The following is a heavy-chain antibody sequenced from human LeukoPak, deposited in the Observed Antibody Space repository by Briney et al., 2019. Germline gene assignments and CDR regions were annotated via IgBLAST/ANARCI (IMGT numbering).Heavy chain of an antibody. CDR2: IYYSGST. Sequence: SETLSLTCTVSGGSISSSSYYWGWIRQPPGKGLEWIGSIYYSGSTYYNPSLKSRVTISVDTSKNQFSLKLSSVTAADTAVYYCARDATIRGWFDPWGQGTLVTVSS. D-gene: IGHD3-10*01. J-gene: IGHJ5*02. CDR3: ARDATIRGWFDP. V-gene: IGHV4-39*07. CDR1: GGSISSSSYY.